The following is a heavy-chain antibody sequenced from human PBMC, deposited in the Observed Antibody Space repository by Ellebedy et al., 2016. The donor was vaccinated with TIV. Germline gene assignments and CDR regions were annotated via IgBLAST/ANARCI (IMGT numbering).Heavy chain of an antibody. CDR3: ARGSIAVVLLFDD. V-gene: IGHV1-69*10. CDR2: IIPLLGKA. CDR1: GYSFTSYG. D-gene: IGHD6-19*01. Sequence: AASVKVSCKASGYSFTSYGISWVRQAPGQGLEWMGGIIPLLGKANYAQNFQGRVTITADKSTTTAYMELSALTSDDTAVYYCARGSIAVVLLFDDWGQGTLVTVSS. J-gene: IGHJ4*02.